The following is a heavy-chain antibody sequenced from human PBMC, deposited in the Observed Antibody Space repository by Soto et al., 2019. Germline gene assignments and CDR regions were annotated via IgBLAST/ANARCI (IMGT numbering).Heavy chain of an antibody. J-gene: IGHJ4*02. CDR2: IIPILGIA. CDR3: ARETPLCTSCYLY. D-gene: IGHD2-2*01. CDR1: GGTFSSYT. Sequence: QVQLVQSGAEVKKPGSSVKVSCKASGGTFSSYTISWVRQAPGQGLEWMGRIIPILGIANYAQKFQGRVTITADKSTSTAYMELSSLRSEDTAVYYCARETPLCTSCYLYRGQGTLVTVSS. V-gene: IGHV1-69*08.